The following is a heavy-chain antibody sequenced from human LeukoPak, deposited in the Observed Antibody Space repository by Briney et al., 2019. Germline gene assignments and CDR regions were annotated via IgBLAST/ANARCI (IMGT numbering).Heavy chain of an antibody. CDR3: ARAGSFRFDY. J-gene: IGHJ4*02. D-gene: IGHD3-10*01. Sequence: PGGSLRLSCAASGFTFSSYGMRWVRQAPGKGLEWVSAISGSGGSTYYADSVKGRFTISRDDAKNTLYLQMNDLRAEDTAVYYCARAGSFRFDYWGQGTLVTVSS. CDR1: GFTFSSYG. CDR2: ISGSGGST. V-gene: IGHV3-23*01.